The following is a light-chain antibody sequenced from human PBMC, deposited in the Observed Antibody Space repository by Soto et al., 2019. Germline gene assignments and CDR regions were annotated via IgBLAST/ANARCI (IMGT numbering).Light chain of an antibody. CDR2: RNN. V-gene: IGLV1-47*01. Sequence: QAVVTQPPSASGTPGQRVTISCSGSSSNIGSNYVYWYQQVPGTAPKLLIHRNNQRPSGVPDRFSGSKSGTSASLAISGLRSEDEADYYCAAWDDSLSGRVFGGGTKLTVL. CDR3: AAWDDSLSGRV. CDR1: SSNIGSNY. J-gene: IGLJ2*01.